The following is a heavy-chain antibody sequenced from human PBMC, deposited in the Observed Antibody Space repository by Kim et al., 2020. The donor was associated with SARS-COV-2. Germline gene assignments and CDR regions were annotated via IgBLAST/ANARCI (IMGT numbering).Heavy chain of an antibody. CDR2: ISYDGSNK. CDR3: AWCSSSGFYYYYGMDV. D-gene: IGHD6-13*01. V-gene: IGHV3-30*04. Sequence: GSLRLSCAASGFTFSSYAMHWVRQAPGKGLEWVAVISYDGSNKYYADSVKGRCTISRDNSKNTLYLQMNSLRAEDTAVYYCAWCSSSGFYYYYGMDVWG. J-gene: IGHJ6*01. CDR1: GFTFSSYA.